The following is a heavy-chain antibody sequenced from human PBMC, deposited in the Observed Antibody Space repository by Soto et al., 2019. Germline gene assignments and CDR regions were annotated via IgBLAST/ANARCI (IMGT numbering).Heavy chain of an antibody. J-gene: IGHJ6*02. CDR1: GFTFSSYA. CDR3: ARVKADCSGGSCYLDSYGMDV. D-gene: IGHD2-15*01. Sequence: TGGSLRLSCAASGFTFSSYAMHWVRQAPGKGLEWVAVISYDGSNKYYADSVKGRFTISRDNSKNTLYLQMNSLRAEDTAVYYCARVKADCSGGSCYLDSYGMDVWGQGTTVTVSS. V-gene: IGHV3-30-3*01. CDR2: ISYDGSNK.